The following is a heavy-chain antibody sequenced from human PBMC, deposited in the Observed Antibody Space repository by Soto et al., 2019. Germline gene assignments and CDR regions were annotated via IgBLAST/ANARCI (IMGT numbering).Heavy chain of an antibody. CDR3: AKDKATHYDFWSGYYTQDHYYYYYGMDV. J-gene: IGHJ6*02. D-gene: IGHD3-3*01. Sequence: GGSLRLSCAASGFTFSSYAMSWVRQAPGKGLEWVSAISGSGGSTYYADSVKGRFTISRDHSKNTLYLQMNSLRAEDTAVYYCAKDKATHYDFWSGYYTQDHYYYYYGMDVWGQGTTVTVSS. V-gene: IGHV3-23*01. CDR2: ISGSGGST. CDR1: GFTFSSYA.